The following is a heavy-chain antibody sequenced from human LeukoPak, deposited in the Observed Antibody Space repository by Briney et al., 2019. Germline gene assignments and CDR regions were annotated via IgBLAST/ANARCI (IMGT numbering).Heavy chain of an antibody. J-gene: IGHJ4*02. Sequence: GWSLRLSCAASGFSFISYWMSWVRQAPGKGLEWVANIKQDGSEEYYVESVEGRFTISRDNAKNSVFLQMNSLRVEDTAVYYCARVDGYNSFLANWGQGTLVTVSS. V-gene: IGHV3-7*05. CDR3: ARVDGYNSFLAN. CDR1: GFSFISYW. CDR2: IKQDGSEE. D-gene: IGHD5-24*01.